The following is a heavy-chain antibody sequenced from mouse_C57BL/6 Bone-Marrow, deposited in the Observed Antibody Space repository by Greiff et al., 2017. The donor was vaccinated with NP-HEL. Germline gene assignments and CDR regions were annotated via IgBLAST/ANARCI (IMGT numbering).Heavy chain of an antibody. V-gene: IGHV5-6*01. CDR1: GFTFSSYG. CDR3: ARRRAITTVVAPFDY. Sequence: EVHLVESGGDLVKPGGSLKLSCAASGFTFSSYGMSWVRQTPDKRLEWVATISSGGSYTYYPDSVKGRFTISRDNAKNTLYLQMSSLKSEDTAMYYCARRRAITTVVAPFDYWGQGTTLTVSS. D-gene: IGHD1-1*01. J-gene: IGHJ2*01. CDR2: ISSGGSYT.